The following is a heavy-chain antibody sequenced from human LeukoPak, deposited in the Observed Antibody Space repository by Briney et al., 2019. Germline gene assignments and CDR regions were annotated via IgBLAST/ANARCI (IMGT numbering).Heavy chain of an antibody. CDR1: GFTFSSYW. J-gene: IGHJ6*02. CDR3: ARDWGVSYYGMDV. CDR2: IKQDGSEK. Sequence: GGSLRLSCAASGFTFSSYWMSWVRQAPGKGLEWVANIKQDGSEKYYVDSVKGRFTISRDNAENSLYLQMNSLRAEDTAVYYCARDWGVSYYGMDVWGQGTTVTVSS. V-gene: IGHV3-7*01. D-gene: IGHD3-10*01.